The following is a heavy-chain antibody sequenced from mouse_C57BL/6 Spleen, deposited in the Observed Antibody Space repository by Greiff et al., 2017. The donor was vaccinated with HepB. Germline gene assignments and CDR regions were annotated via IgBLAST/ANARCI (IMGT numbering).Heavy chain of an antibody. Sequence: VQLQQSGAELVRPGTSVKVSCKASGYAFTNYLIEWVKQRPGQGLEWIGVINPSDSYTNYNQKFKGKATLTVDTSSSTAYMQLSSLTSEDSAVYYCARDYYGSTNPFAYWGQGTLVTVSA. CDR2: INPSDSYT. CDR1: GYAFTNYL. J-gene: IGHJ3*01. CDR3: ARDYYGSTNPFAY. V-gene: IGHV1-59*01. D-gene: IGHD1-1*01.